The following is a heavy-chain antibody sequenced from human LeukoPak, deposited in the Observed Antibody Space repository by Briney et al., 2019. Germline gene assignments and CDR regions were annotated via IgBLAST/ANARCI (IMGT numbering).Heavy chain of an antibody. CDR1: GYTFTGYH. Sequence: ASAKVSCKASGYTFTGYHLHWMRQAPGQGLEWMGWINPHSGDTKSVQWFQGRVTMTRDTSISTAYMGLSRLRSDDTAVYYCARGGVGAGTGAFDLWGQGTMVTVSS. CDR2: INPHSGDT. J-gene: IGHJ3*01. D-gene: IGHD6-19*01. V-gene: IGHV1-2*02. CDR3: ARGGVGAGTGAFDL.